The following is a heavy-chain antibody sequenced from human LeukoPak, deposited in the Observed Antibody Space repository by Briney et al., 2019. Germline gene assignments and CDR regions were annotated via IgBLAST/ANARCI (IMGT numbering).Heavy chain of an antibody. CDR2: ISAYNGNT. Sequence: GASVKVSCKASGYTFTSYGISWVRQAPGQGLEWMGWISAYNGNTNYAQKLQGRVTMTTDTSTSTAYMELRSLRSDDTAVYYCARGGDIVVVVAATYYYGMDVWGQGTTVTVSS. CDR1: GYTFTSYG. J-gene: IGHJ6*02. D-gene: IGHD2-15*01. V-gene: IGHV1-18*01. CDR3: ARGGDIVVVVAATYYYGMDV.